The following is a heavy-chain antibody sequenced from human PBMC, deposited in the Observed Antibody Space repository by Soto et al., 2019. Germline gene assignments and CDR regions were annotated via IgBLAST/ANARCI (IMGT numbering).Heavy chain of an antibody. CDR2: ISYDGSNK. CDR1: GFTFSSYG. J-gene: IGHJ5*02. CDR3: AKIGGSGYYSPSP. D-gene: IGHD3-22*01. V-gene: IGHV3-30*18. Sequence: GGSLRLSCAASGFTFSSYGMHWVRQAPGKGLEWVAVISYDGSNKYYADSVKGRFTISRDNSKNTLYLQMNSLRAEDTAVYYCAKIGGSGYYSPSPWGQGTLVTVSS.